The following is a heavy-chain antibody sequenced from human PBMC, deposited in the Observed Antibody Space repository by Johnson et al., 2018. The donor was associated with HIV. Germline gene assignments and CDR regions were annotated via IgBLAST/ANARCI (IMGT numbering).Heavy chain of an antibody. Sequence: QVQLVESGGGVVQPGRSLRLSCAASGFTFSSMHWDRQAPGKGLEWVAVISHDGSHKYYADSVKGRFTIPRDNSKNTLYLQMNSLRAEDTAVYYCAKDLFTEREDDVFDVWGQGTMVTVSS. J-gene: IGHJ3*01. V-gene: IGHV3-30*14. CDR3: AKDLFTEREDDVFDV. D-gene: IGHD1-26*01. CDR1: GFTFSS. CDR2: ISHDGSHK.